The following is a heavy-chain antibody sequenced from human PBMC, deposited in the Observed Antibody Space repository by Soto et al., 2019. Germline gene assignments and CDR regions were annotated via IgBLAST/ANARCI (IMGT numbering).Heavy chain of an antibody. CDR3: ARDGGNGEKNDY. Sequence: EVQLVESGGGLVQPGGSLRLSCAASGFTFSSYWMSWVRQAPGKGLEWVANIKQDGSAKYYVDSVKGRFTISIDNAKNSLYLQMNSLRAEDTAVYYCARDGGNGEKNDYWGQGTLVTVSS. J-gene: IGHJ4*02. CDR1: GFTFSSYW. CDR2: IKQDGSAK. D-gene: IGHD3-16*01. V-gene: IGHV3-7*01.